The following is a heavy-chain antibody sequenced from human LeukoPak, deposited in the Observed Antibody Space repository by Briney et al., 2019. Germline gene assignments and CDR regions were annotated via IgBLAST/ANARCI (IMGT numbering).Heavy chain of an antibody. CDR3: ARPTGLDYYYGMDV. Sequence: SETLSLTCAVSGGSISSSNWWSWVRQPPGKGLEWIGEIYHSGSTNYNPSLKSRVTISVDKSKNQFSLKLSSVTAADTAVYYCARPTGLDYYYGMDVWGQGTTVTVS. CDR2: IYHSGST. CDR1: GGSISSSNW. V-gene: IGHV4-4*02. D-gene: IGHD2-8*02. J-gene: IGHJ6*02.